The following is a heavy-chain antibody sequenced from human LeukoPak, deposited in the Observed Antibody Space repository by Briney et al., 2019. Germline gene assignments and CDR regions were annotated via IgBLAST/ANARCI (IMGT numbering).Heavy chain of an antibody. J-gene: IGHJ4*02. CDR2: IWYDGSKK. Sequence: PGGSLRLSCVASGYSFSSHGMHWVRQAPGNGLEWVAVIWYDGSKKYYADSVKGRFTISRDNSKNTLYLQMNSLRAEDTAVYYCARDIREPSITMIVVGGATDYWGQGTLVTVSS. V-gene: IGHV3-33*01. D-gene: IGHD3-22*01. CDR1: GYSFSSHG. CDR3: ARDIREPSITMIVVGGATDY.